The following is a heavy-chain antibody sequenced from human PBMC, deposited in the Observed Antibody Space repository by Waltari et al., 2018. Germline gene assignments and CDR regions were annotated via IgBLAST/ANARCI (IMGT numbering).Heavy chain of an antibody. J-gene: IGHJ4*02. CDR1: GGSINSSYHY. Sequence: QLQLQESGPGLVKPSETLSLACTVSGGSINSSYHYWGWIRQPPGKGLEFVGSIYYTGHTYYKPSLESRVTVSVDTSKNLFSLEMTSVTDADTAVYYCARGSGSGTYYNDYFVSWGQGALVTVSS. V-gene: IGHV4-39*01. CDR3: ARGSGSGTYYNDYFVS. CDR2: IYYTGHT. D-gene: IGHD3-10*01.